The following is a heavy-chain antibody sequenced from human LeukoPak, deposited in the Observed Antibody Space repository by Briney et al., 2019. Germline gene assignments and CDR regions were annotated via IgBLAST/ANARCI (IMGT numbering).Heavy chain of an antibody. V-gene: IGHV3-53*05. CDR3: AKGLGYCSSTSCNRAFDI. J-gene: IGHJ3*02. CDR1: GFTVSSNY. CDR2: IYSGGST. Sequence: GGSLRLSCAASGFTVSSNYMSWVRQAPGKGLEWVSIIYSGGSTFYADSVKGRFTISRDNSKNTLYLQMNSLRAEDTAVYYCAKGLGYCSSTSCNRAFDIWGQGTMATVSS. D-gene: IGHD2-2*02.